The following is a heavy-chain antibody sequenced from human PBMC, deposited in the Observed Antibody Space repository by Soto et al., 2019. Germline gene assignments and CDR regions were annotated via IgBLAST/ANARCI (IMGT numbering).Heavy chain of an antibody. J-gene: IGHJ4*02. D-gene: IGHD3-10*01. V-gene: IGHV3-30-3*01. CDR2: ISYDGSNK. Sequence: QVQLVESGGGVVQPGRSLRLSCAASGFAFSSYAMHWVRQAPGKGLEWVAVISYDGSNKYYADSVKGRFTISRDNSKNTLYLQMNSLRAEDTAVYYCARDLSGSGDWRQGTLVTLSS. CDR3: ARDLSGSGD. CDR1: GFAFSSYA.